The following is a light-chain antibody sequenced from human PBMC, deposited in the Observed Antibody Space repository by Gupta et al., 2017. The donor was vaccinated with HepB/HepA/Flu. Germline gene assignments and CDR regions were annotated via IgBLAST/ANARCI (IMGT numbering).Light chain of an antibody. V-gene: IGKV3-20*01. CDR2: GAS. CDR3: QQHGDSPST. CDR1: QSVSSTY. J-gene: IGKJ3*01. Sequence: EIVLTHSPGTLSLSPGERATLSCRASQSVSSTYLAWYQQKPGQSPRLLIYGASSRATGIPDRFSGSGSGTDFTLTISRLEPEDFAVYYCQQHGDSPSTFGHGTKVDIK.